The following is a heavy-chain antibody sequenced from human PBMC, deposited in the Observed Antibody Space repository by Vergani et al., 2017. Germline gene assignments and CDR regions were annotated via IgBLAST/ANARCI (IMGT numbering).Heavy chain of an antibody. CDR1: GFTFSTYV. J-gene: IGHJ4*02. D-gene: IGHD1-26*01. CDR3: VKDAGSYENFFDS. Sequence: EVQLLESGGSLKQPGGSVRLSCAASGFTFSTYVMHWVRQAPGKGREWVSALTGGGGSTYYADSFKGRFIISRDKSRDTLYLQMNSLRPEDTATYYCVKDAGSYENFFDSWGQGTLVTVSS. V-gene: IGHV3-23*01. CDR2: LTGGGGST.